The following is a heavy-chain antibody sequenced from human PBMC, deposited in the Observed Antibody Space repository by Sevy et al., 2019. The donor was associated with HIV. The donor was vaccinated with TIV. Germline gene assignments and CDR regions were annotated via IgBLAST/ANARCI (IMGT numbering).Heavy chain of an antibody. CDR1: GFTFSSYA. J-gene: IGHJ6*03. D-gene: IGHD3-3*01. CDR2: ISGSGGST. Sequence: GGSLRLSCAASGFTFSSYAMSWVRQAPGKGLEWVSAISGSGGSTDYADSVKGRFTISRDNSKNTLYLQMNSLRAEDTAVYYCAKDLRITIFGVVIDYYMDVWGKGTTVTVSS. CDR3: AKDLRITIFGVVIDYYMDV. V-gene: IGHV3-23*01.